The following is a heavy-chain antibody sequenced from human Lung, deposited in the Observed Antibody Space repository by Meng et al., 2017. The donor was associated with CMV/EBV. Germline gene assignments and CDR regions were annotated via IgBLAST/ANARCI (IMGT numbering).Heavy chain of an antibody. CDR3: ARWWGQIVRYMDV. D-gene: IGHD2/OR15-2a*01. CDR2: INPNRGGT. Sequence: ASXXVSXKASGYTFTGYYMHWVRQAPGQGLEWMGWINPNRGGTNYAQKFQGRVTMTRDTSISTAYMELSRLRSDDTAVYYCARWWGQIVRYMDVWCQGTTVTVSS. J-gene: IGHJ6*02. V-gene: IGHV1-2*02. CDR1: GYTFTGYY.